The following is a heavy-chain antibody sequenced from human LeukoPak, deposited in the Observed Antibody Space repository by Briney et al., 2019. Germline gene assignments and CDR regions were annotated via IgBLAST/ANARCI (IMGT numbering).Heavy chain of an antibody. CDR1: GGSISSNSYY. CDR3: ARRVRGYGATLFDY. Sequence: SETLSLTCTVSGGSISSNSYYWGWIRQPPGKGLEWIGCIYYSGSTYYNPSLKSRVTISVDTSKNQFSLKLSSVTAADTAVYYCARRVRGYGATLFDYWGQGTLVTVSS. J-gene: IGHJ4*02. V-gene: IGHV4-39*01. D-gene: IGHD3-10*01. CDR2: IYYSGST.